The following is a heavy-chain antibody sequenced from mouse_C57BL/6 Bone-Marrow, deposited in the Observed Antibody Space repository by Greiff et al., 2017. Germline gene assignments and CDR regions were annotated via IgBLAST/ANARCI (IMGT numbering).Heavy chain of an antibody. D-gene: IGHD2-5*01. V-gene: IGHV1-82*01. CDR3: ASYYSNYSYWYFDV. Sequence: QVQLKESGPELVKPGASVKISCKASGYAFRSSWMNWVKQRPGKGLEWIGRIYPGDGVTNYNGKFKGKATLTAAKSSSAAYMQLSSLTSEDSAYYFCASYYSNYSYWYFDVWGTGTTVTVSS. J-gene: IGHJ1*03. CDR2: IYPGDGVT. CDR1: GYAFRSSW.